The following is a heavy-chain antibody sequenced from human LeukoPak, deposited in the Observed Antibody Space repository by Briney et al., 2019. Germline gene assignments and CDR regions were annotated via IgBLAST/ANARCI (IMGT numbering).Heavy chain of an antibody. CDR2: IYYSGST. V-gene: IGHV4-59*01. CDR1: GGSISSYY. Sequence: SETLSLTCTVSGGSISSYYWTWIRQPPGKGLEWIGYIYYSGSTNCNPSLKSRATISVDASNDQFSLKLISVTAADTAVYYCARESWDTMVRGAVFDLWGQGTLVTVSS. CDR3: ARESWDTMVRGAVFDL. J-gene: IGHJ4*02. D-gene: IGHD3-10*01.